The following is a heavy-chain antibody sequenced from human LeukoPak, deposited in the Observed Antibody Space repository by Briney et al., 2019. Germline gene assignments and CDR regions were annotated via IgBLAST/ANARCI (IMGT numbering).Heavy chain of an antibody. V-gene: IGHV1-8*02. Sequence: ASVKVSCNASRGTFSSYAISWVRQAPGQGLEWMGWMNPISGNTGYAQKFQGRVTMTRNTSISTAYMELSSLRSEDTAVYYCARGESGSYSDDSFDIWGQGTMVTVSS. CDR3: ARGESGSYSDDSFDI. J-gene: IGHJ3*02. D-gene: IGHD1-26*01. CDR1: RGTFSSYA. CDR2: MNPISGNT.